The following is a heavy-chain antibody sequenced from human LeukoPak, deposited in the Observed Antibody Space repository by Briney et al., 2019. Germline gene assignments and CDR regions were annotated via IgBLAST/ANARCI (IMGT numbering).Heavy chain of an antibody. CDR1: GFTFSSYT. CDR3: ARARGYCAADCSRYAFDY. J-gene: IGHJ4*02. CDR2: ISNSGRNT. Sequence: GGSLRLSCAASGFTFSSYTMSWVRQAPGKGLEWVSTISNSGRNTFYTDSVKGRFTISRDNSKNTLYLQMNSLRAGATAVYSCARARGYCAADCSRYAFDYWGQGALVTVSS. D-gene: IGHD2-21*02. V-gene: IGHV3-23*01.